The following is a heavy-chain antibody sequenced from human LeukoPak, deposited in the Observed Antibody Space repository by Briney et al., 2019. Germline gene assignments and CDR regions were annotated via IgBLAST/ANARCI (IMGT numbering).Heavy chain of an antibody. Sequence: PGGSLRLSCAASGFTFDDYAMHWVRQAPGKGLEWVSLISGDGGSTYYADSVKGRFTISRDNSKNSLYLQMTSLSTEDTALYYCAKAVTTLQPWFDPWGQGTLVTVSS. CDR3: AKAVTTLQPWFDP. V-gene: IGHV3-43*02. CDR2: ISGDGGST. D-gene: IGHD4-17*01. CDR1: GFTFDDYA. J-gene: IGHJ5*02.